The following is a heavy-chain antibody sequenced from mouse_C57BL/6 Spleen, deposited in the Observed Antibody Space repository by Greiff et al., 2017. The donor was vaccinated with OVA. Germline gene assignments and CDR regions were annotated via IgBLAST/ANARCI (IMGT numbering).Heavy chain of an antibody. CDR2: IDPENGDT. J-gene: IGHJ3*01. CDR3: TTRLTGSAY. V-gene: IGHV14-4*01. CDR1: GFNIKDDY. D-gene: IGHD4-1*01. Sequence: VQLQQSGAELVRPGASVKLSCTASGFNIKDDYMHWVKQRPEQGLEWIGWIDPENGDTEYALKFQGKATITADASSNTAHLKLRSLTSEDTADYYCTTRLTGSAYWGQGTRVTVSA.